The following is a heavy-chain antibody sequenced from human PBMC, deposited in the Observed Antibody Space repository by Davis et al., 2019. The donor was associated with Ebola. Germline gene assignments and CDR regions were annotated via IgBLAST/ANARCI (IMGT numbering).Heavy chain of an antibody. CDR2: IYTDDSDT. CDR1: GNSFTSHW. J-gene: IGHJ3*02. CDR3: ATLRRTITGMDDGFDI. Sequence: GESLKISCKDSGNSFTSHWIGWVRQMPGKGLEWMGIIYTDDSDTRYRPSFRGQVTISADKSFKTAFLQWSSLKASDTARYYCATLRRTITGMDDGFDIWGQGTMVTVSS. V-gene: IGHV5-51*01. D-gene: IGHD1-20*01.